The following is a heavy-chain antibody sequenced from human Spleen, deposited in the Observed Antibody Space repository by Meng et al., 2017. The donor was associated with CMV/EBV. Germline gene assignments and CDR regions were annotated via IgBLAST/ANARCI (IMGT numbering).Heavy chain of an antibody. D-gene: IGHD2-15*01. CDR1: GFTYSSYS. Sequence: GTSLRLSCAASGFTYSSYSMNWFRQAPGKGLEWVSSISSSSSYIYYADSGKGRFTISRDNAKNSLYLQMHSLRAEDTAVYYCARDLGYCSAGTCYSTYRGWFDPWGQGTLVTVSS. CDR3: ARDLGYCSAGTCYSTYRGWFDP. J-gene: IGHJ5*02. V-gene: IGHV3-21*01. CDR2: ISSSSSYI.